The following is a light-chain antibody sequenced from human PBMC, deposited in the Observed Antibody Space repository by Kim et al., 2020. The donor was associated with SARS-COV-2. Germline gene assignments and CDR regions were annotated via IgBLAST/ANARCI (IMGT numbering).Light chain of an antibody. V-gene: IGLV3-19*01. CDR2: GRN. J-gene: IGLJ1*01. CDR3: NSRDSTGKRWV. Sequence: ALGQTVKIKCQGDSLRSYYASWYQQKPGQDPILVIYGRNNRPSGIPDRFSGSSSVNTASLTITGAQAEDEADYYCNSRDSTGKRWVFGTGTKVTVL. CDR1: SLRSYY.